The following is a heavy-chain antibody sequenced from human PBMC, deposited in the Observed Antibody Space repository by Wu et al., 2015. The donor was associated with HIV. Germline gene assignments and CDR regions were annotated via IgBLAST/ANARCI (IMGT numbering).Heavy chain of an antibody. D-gene: IGHD3-16*01. CDR3: AASTPYDYVWGSFSGAFDI. CDR2: MNPNSGNT. J-gene: IGHJ3*02. CDR1: GYTFTDYY. Sequence: QVQLVQSVSEVKKSGASVNISCKTSGYTFTDYYLHWVRQATGQGLEWMGWMNPNSGNTGYAQKFQGRVTMTRNTSISTAYMELSSLRSEDTAVYYCAASTPYDYVWGSFSGAFDIWGQGTMVTVSS. V-gene: IGHV1-8*02.